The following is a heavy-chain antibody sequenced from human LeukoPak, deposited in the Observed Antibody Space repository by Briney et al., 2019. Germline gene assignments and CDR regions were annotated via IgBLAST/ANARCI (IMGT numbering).Heavy chain of an antibody. CDR3: AKDAVPAAPNSYGMDV. V-gene: IGHV3-30*18. J-gene: IGHJ6*02. D-gene: IGHD2-2*01. CDR2: ISYDGSNK. CDR1: GFTFSSYG. Sequence: GGSLRLSCAASGFTFSSYGMHWVRQAPGKGLEWVAVISYDGSNKYYADSVKGRFTISRDNSKNTLYLQMNSLRAEDTAVYYCAKDAVPAAPNSYGMDVWGQGTTVTVPS.